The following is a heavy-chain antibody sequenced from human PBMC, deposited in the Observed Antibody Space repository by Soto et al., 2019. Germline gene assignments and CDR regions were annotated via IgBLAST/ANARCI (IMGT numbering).Heavy chain of an antibody. J-gene: IGHJ4*02. Sequence: QVQLVESGGGVVQPGRSLRLSCSASGFIFSDYAINWVRQAPGKGLEWVASISGDGINKYIADSVKGRFIISRDNSKNTVLLQMSSLGPEDTAVYYCARRLTPSVTAMGYWGQGTLVTVSS. CDR3: ARRLTPSVTAMGY. CDR2: ISGDGINK. CDR1: GFIFSDYA. V-gene: IGHV3-30-3*01. D-gene: IGHD2-21*02.